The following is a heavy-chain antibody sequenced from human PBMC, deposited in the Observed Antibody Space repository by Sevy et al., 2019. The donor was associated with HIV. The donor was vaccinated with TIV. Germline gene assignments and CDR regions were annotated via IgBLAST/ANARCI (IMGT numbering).Heavy chain of an antibody. Sequence: GGSLRLSCAASGFIFNSYAMSWVRQGPGKGLEWVSTISGSGSTYYPDSMKGRFTISRDNFKNTLYLEINSLTADDTAVYYCAKGYGSGSPPDYWGQGTLVTVSS. J-gene: IGHJ4*02. CDR2: ISGSGST. CDR3: AKGYGSGSPPDY. D-gene: IGHD3-10*01. CDR1: GFIFNSYA. V-gene: IGHV3-23*01.